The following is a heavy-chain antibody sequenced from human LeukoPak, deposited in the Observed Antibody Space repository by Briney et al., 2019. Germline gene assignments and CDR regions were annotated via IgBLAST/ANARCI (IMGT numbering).Heavy chain of an antibody. CDR2: ISYDGSNK. V-gene: IGHV3-30-3*01. Sequence: GRSLRLSCAASGFTFSSYAMHWVRLAPGKGLEWVAVISYDGSNKYYADSVKGRFTISRDNSKNTLYLQMNSLRAEDTAVYYCARADDYYGSGSYRAQPFDYWGQGTLVTVSS. J-gene: IGHJ4*02. CDR1: GFTFSSYA. D-gene: IGHD3-10*01. CDR3: ARADDYYGSGSYRAQPFDY.